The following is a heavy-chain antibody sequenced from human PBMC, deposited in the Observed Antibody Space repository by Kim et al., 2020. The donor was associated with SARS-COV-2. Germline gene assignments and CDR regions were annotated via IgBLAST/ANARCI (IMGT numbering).Heavy chain of an antibody. CDR1: GYTLSELS. V-gene: IGHV1-24*01. D-gene: IGHD2-8*02. Sequence: ASVKVSCKGSGYTLSELSMHWVRQTPGQGLEWMGGFVSDEGAVVYAQKFQGRIMMTEDSSTDTAYMELRSLRSEDTAMYFCAAAPIRTQVSGSVFFDYWGQGTLVTVSS. J-gene: IGHJ4*02. CDR3: AAAPIRTQVSGSVFFDY. CDR2: FVSDEGAV.